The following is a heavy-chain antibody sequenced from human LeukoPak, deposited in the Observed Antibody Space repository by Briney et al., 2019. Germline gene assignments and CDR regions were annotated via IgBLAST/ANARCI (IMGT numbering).Heavy chain of an antibody. Sequence: PGGSLRLSCAASGFTFSSYAMSWVRQAPGKGLEWVSAISGSGGSTYYADSVQGRFTISRDNSRNTLYLQMDSLKVEDTAIYYCATPTGSYPGGFDNWGQGTQVTVS. D-gene: IGHD1-26*01. CDR2: ISGSGGST. J-gene: IGHJ4*02. CDR1: GFTFSSYA. CDR3: ATPTGSYPGGFDN. V-gene: IGHV3-23*01.